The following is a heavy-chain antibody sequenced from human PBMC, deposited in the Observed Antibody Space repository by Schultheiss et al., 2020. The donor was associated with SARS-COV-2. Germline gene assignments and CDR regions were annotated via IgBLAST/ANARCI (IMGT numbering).Heavy chain of an antibody. Sequence: GGSLRLSCAASGFDFSRYSMNWLRQAPGKGLEWVSSISSSSSTIYYADSVKGRFTISRDNAKNSLYLQMNSLRAEDTAVYYCARDCGGDCYSYYYYGMDVWGQGTTVTVSS. CDR3: ARDCGGDCYSYYYYGMDV. CDR2: ISSSSSTI. V-gene: IGHV3-21*04. J-gene: IGHJ6*02. D-gene: IGHD2-21*02. CDR1: GFDFSRYS.